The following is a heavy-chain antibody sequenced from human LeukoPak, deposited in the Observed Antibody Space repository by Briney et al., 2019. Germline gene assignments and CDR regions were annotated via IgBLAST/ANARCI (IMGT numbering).Heavy chain of an antibody. J-gene: IGHJ4*02. CDR1: GYTFTSYY. CDR2: INPSGGST. CDR3: ARVVEYYGSGTDGIPDY. V-gene: IGHV1-46*01. Sequence: ASVKVSCKASGYTFTSYYMHWVRQAPGQGLEWMGIINPSGGSTSYAQKFQGRVTMTRDTSTSTVYMELSSLRSEDTAVYYCARVVEYYGSGTDGIPDYWGQGTLVTVSS. D-gene: IGHD3-10*01.